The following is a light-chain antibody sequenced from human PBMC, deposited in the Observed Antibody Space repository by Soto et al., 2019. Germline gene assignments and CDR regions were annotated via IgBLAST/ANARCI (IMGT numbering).Light chain of an antibody. V-gene: IGKV2-28*01. J-gene: IGKJ2*01. Sequence: DIVMTQSPLSLPVTPGEPASISCRSSQSLLHSNGFNYLDWHLQKPGQSPQLLISLASTRASGVPDRFSGCGSGSDFTLKISRVEAEDVGVYYCMQALQIPPTFGQGTKLEIK. CDR3: MQALQIPPT. CDR2: LAS. CDR1: QSLLHSNGFNY.